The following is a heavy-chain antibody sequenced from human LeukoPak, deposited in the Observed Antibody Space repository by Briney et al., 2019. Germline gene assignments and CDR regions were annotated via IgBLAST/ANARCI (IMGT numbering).Heavy chain of an antibody. Sequence: GGSLSLSCVASGFIFRDFGMHWVRQAPGKGLEWLAFIRADETHEFYADSVMGRFSISRDISTNTLFLQMDSLTVDDTAVYYCVKDNPVCDFWGQGTLVTVSS. V-gene: IGHV3-30*02. CDR1: GFIFRDFG. CDR3: VKDNPVCDF. J-gene: IGHJ4*02. D-gene: IGHD2-8*01. CDR2: IRADETHE.